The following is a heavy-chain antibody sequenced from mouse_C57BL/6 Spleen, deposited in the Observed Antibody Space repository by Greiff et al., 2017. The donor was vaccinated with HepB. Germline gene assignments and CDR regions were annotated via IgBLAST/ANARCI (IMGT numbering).Heavy chain of an antibody. Sequence: QVQLQQPGTELVKPGASVKLSCKASGYTFTSYWMHWVKQRPGQGLEWIGNINPSNGGTNYNEKFKSKATLTVDKSSSTAYMQLSSRTSADYAVYYCARTGQLSLPLLDYWGQGTTLTVSS. J-gene: IGHJ2*01. CDR2: INPSNGGT. V-gene: IGHV1-53*01. CDR1: GYTFTSYW. CDR3: ARTGQLSLPLLDY. D-gene: IGHD3-2*02.